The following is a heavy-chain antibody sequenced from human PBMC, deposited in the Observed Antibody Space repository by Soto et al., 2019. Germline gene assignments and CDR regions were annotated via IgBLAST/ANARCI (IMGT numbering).Heavy chain of an antibody. J-gene: IGHJ5*02. CDR2: ISYDGSNK. D-gene: IGHD3-10*01. Sequence: QVQLVESGGGVVQPGRSLRLSCAASGFTFSSYGMHWVRQAPGKGLEWVAVISYDGSNKYYADSVKGRFTISRDNSKNTLYLQKNSLRAEDTAVYYCAKGVTMVRGVILDWFDPWGQGILVTVSS. CDR3: AKGVTMVRGVILDWFDP. V-gene: IGHV3-30*18. CDR1: GFTFSSYG.